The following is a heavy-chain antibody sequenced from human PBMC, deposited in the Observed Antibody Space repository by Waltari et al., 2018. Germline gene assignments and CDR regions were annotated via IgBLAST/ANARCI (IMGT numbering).Heavy chain of an antibody. CDR1: AGPISGFY. CDR3: ARGGGGDWEWFDP. Sequence: QVQLQESGPSLLKPSETLSLICTVSAGPISGFYWSWVRQPTGKGLDWIGYIYYTGSTNFNPSLKSRVTMSVETSKNQFSLKLSSVTAADTAFYYCARGGGGDWEWFDPWGQGTLVTVSS. CDR2: IYYTGST. V-gene: IGHV4-59*01. J-gene: IGHJ5*02. D-gene: IGHD2-21*02.